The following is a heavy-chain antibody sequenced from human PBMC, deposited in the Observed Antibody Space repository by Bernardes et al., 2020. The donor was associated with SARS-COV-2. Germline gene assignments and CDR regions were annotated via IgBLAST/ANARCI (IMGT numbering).Heavy chain of an antibody. CDR1: GYSFTTYG. J-gene: IGHJ4*02. V-gene: IGHV1-18*01. Sequence: ASVKVSCKTSGYSFTTYGVSWVRQAPGQGPEWMGWISGYNGNTKFAHKFRGRVTLTTDTSTSTAYMEVRSLRSDDTAVYYCARDQGVIKSFDYWGQGTLVTVSS. CDR2: ISGYNGNT. D-gene: IGHD2-21*01. CDR3: ARDQGVIKSFDY.